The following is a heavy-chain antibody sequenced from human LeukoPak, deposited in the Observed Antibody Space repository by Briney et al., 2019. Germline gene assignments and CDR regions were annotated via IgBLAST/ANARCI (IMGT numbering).Heavy chain of an antibody. D-gene: IGHD5-24*01. CDR1: GISFSDYY. CDR2: ISGSGDTI. CDR3: ARGVSMAI. J-gene: IGHJ4*02. V-gene: IGHV3-11*04. Sequence: PGGSLRLSCVASGISFSDYYMSWIRQASGKGLEWIAYISGSGDTIKYADLVEGRFTISRDNAKRLVYLNMNRLIDEDTAVYYCARGVSMAIWSQGTLVTVSS.